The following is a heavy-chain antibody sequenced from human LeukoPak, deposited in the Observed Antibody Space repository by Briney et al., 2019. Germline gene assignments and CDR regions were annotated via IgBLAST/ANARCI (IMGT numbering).Heavy chain of an antibody. J-gene: IGHJ4*02. Sequence: ASVKVSCKASGYTFTGYYMHWVRQAPRQGLEWMGWINPNSGGTNYAQKFQGRVTMTRDTSISTAYMELSRLRSDDTAVYYCAKLVVVPAATYDYWGQGTLVTVSS. V-gene: IGHV1-2*02. D-gene: IGHD2-2*01. CDR2: INPNSGGT. CDR3: AKLVVVPAATYDY. CDR1: GYTFTGYY.